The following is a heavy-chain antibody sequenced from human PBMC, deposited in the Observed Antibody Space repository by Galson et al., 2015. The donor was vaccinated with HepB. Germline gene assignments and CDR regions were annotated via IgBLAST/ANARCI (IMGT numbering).Heavy chain of an antibody. Sequence: PALVKPTQTLTLTCTFSGFSLSTSGVGVGWIRQPPGKALEWLAVIYWNDDKRYSPSLKSRLTITKDTSKNQVVLTMTNMDPVDTATYYCAHGTTSPTGRYVMDVWGQGTTVTVSS. J-gene: IGHJ6*02. D-gene: IGHD4-11*01. CDR3: AHGTTSPTGRYVMDV. V-gene: IGHV2-5*01. CDR1: GFSLSTSGVG. CDR2: IYWNDDK.